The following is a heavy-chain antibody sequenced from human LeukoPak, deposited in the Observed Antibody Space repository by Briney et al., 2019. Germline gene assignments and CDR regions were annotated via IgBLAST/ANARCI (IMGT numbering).Heavy chain of an antibody. Sequence: SETLSLTCTVSGGSISSYYWSWIRRPPGKGLEWIGYIYYSGSTNYNPSLKSRVTISVDTSKNQFSLKLSSVTAADTAVYYCARGGGYYRYYYYGMDVWGQGTTVTVSS. D-gene: IGHD3-22*01. CDR1: GGSISSYY. CDR3: ARGGGYYRYYYYGMDV. J-gene: IGHJ6*02. CDR2: IYYSGST. V-gene: IGHV4-59*01.